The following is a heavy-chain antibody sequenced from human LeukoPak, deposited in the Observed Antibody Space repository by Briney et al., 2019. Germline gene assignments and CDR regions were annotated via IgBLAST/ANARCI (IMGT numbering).Heavy chain of an antibody. V-gene: IGHV3-30-3*01. D-gene: IGHD3-22*01. CDR3: ARDHTYYYDSSGYTDAFDI. J-gene: IGHJ3*02. CDR2: ISYDGSNK. Sequence: PGGSLRLSCAVSGFTVSNNYMTWVRQAPGKGLEWVAVISYDGSNKYYADSVKGRFTISRDNSKNTLYLQMNSLRAEDTAVYYCARDHTYYYDSSGYTDAFDIWGQGTMVTVSS. CDR1: GFTVSNNY.